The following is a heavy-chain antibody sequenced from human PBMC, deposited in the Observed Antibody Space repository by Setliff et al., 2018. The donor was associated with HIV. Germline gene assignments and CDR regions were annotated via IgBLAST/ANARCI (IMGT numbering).Heavy chain of an antibody. CDR3: ASAPQYSSGWYGRAFDY. D-gene: IGHD6-19*01. V-gene: IGHV3-15*01. J-gene: IGHJ4*02. Sequence: GGSLRLSCGGSGFNFNNAWMSWVRQAPGMGLEWLGRIKSRVDGGAADYAAPVQGRFTISRDDPESTLYLQMNSLRAEDTAVYYCASAPQYSSGWYGRAFDYWGQGMLVTVSS. CDR2: IKSRVDGGAA. CDR1: GFNFNNAW.